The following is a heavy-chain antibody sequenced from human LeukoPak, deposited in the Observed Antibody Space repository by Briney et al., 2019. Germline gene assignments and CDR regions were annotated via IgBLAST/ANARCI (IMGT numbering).Heavy chain of an antibody. V-gene: IGHV4-31*03. CDR1: GGSISSGDYY. CDR2: IYYSGST. D-gene: IGHD5-18*01. Sequence: PSETLSLTCTVSGGSISSGDYYWSWIRQHPGKGLEWIGYIYYSGSTYNYPSLQSRLTISLDTSKNHISLKLNSVTAADTAVYYCARGGYSYDDSFDYWGQGTLVTVSS. J-gene: IGHJ4*02. CDR3: ARGGYSYDDSFDY.